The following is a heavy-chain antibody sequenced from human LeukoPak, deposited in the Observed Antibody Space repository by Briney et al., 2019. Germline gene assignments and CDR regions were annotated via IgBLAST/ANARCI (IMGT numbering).Heavy chain of an antibody. CDR2: ISYDGSNK. V-gene: IGHV3-30*18. CDR3: AKDGIAAAPNGLAGY. D-gene: IGHD6-13*01. Sequence: GRSLRLSCAASGFTFSSHGMHWVRQAPGKRLEWGAVISYDGSNKYYADSVKGRFTISRDNYKNTLYLQMNSLRAEDTAVYYCAKDGIAAAPNGLAGYWGQGTLVTVSS. J-gene: IGHJ4*02. CDR1: GFTFSSHG.